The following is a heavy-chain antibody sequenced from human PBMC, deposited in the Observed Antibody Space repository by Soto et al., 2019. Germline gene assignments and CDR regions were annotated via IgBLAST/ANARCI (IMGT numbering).Heavy chain of an antibody. CDR3: AKAPNWVAPYFDY. Sequence: GGSLRLSCAASGFTFDDYAMHWVRQAPGKGLEWVSGISCNSGSIGYADSVKGRFTISIDNAKNSLYLQMNSLRAEDTALYYCAKAPNWVAPYFDYWGQGTLVTVSS. CDR2: ISCNSGSI. CDR1: GFTFDDYA. V-gene: IGHV3-9*01. J-gene: IGHJ4*02. D-gene: IGHD7-27*01.